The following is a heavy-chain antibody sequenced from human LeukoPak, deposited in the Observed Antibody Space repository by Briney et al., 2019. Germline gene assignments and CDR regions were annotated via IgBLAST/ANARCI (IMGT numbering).Heavy chain of an antibody. CDR1: GFTFSTYS. CDR2: ISVSSSTI. Sequence: GGSLRPSCAASGFTFSTYSMNWVRQTPGKGLEWVSYISVSSSTIYFADSVKGRFTISRDNAKNSLYLQMNSLRAEDTAVYYCARTDAFDIWGQGTMVTVSS. J-gene: IGHJ3*02. V-gene: IGHV3-48*04. CDR3: ARTDAFDI.